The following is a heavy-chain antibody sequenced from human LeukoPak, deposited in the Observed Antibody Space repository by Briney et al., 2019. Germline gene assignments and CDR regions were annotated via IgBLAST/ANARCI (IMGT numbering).Heavy chain of an antibody. CDR1: GGSISSSNW. Sequence: PSGTLSLTCAVSGGSISSSNWWSWVRQPPGKGLEWIGEIYHSGSTNYNPSLKSRVTISVDKSKNQFSLKLSSVTAADTAVYYCASRYYDILTGSYGLDVWGQGTTVTVSS. CDR2: IYHSGST. D-gene: IGHD3-9*01. J-gene: IGHJ6*02. V-gene: IGHV4-4*02. CDR3: ASRYYDILTGSYGLDV.